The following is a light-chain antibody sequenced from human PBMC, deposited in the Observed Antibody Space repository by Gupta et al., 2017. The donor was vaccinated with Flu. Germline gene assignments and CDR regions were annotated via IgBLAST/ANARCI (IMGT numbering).Light chain of an antibody. J-gene: IGKJ1*01. V-gene: IGKV3-15*01. Sequence: ATLYVSPGERATRSCRASESISANLAWYKQRPGQAPRLLIYDAASRDTGIPDRFSDSGGGKELTLSISSRQSEDVAGYYCQQYKVRPPWTFGQGTKVDI. CDR1: ESISAN. CDR3: QQYKVRPPWT. CDR2: DAA.